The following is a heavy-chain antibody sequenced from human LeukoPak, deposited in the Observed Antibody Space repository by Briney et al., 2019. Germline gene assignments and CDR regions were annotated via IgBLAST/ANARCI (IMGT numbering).Heavy chain of an antibody. V-gene: IGHV3-23*01. CDR2: ISGSGGST. Sequence: PGGSLRLSCAASGFTFSSYAMSWVRQAPGKGLEWVSAISGSGGSTYYADSVKGRFTISRDNSKNTLYLQMNSLRAEDTAVYYCARGTTYYDYVWGSYRPPNDAFDIWGQGTMVTVSS. D-gene: IGHD3-16*02. CDR1: GFTFSSYA. J-gene: IGHJ3*02. CDR3: ARGTTYYDYVWGSYRPPNDAFDI.